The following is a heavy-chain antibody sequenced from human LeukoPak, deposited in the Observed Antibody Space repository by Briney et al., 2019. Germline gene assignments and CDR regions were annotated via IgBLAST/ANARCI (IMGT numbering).Heavy chain of an antibody. D-gene: IGHD3-22*01. J-gene: IGHJ4*02. CDR1: GFNFGDYW. V-gene: IGHV3-7*01. CDR3: ARDPLAYYYDSSGYYYVRLGLDY. CDR2: IKQDGSEK. Sequence: TGGSLRLSCAASGFNFGDYWMSWVRQAPGKGLEWVANIKQDGSEKYYVDSVKGRFTISRDNAKNSLYLQMNSLRAEDTAVYYCARDPLAYYYDSSGYYYVRLGLDYWGQGTLVTVPS.